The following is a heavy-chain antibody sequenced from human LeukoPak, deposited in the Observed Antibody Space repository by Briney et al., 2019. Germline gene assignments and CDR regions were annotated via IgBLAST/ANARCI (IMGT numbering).Heavy chain of an antibody. V-gene: IGHV4-59*08. CDR1: GCSISSYY. J-gene: IGHJ4*02. CDR3: ARGGGIAAAVDFDY. Sequence: SETLSLTCTVSGCSISSYYWSWIRQPPWKGLEWIGYIYYSGSTNYNPSLKSRVTISVDTSKNQFSLKLSSVTAADTAVYYCARGGGIAAAVDFDYWGQGTLVTVSS. D-gene: IGHD6-13*01. CDR2: IYYSGST.